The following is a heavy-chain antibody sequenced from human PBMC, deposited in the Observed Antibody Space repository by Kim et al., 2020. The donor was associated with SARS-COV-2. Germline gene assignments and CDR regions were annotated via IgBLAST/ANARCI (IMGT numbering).Heavy chain of an antibody. CDR3: ASRGLQKRYSYGLPYYYYGMDV. Sequence: ASVKVSCKASGYTFTSYAMHWVRQAPGQRLEWMGWINAGNGNTKYSQKFQGRVTITRDTSASTAYMELSSLRSEDTAVYYCASRGLQKRYSYGLPYYYYGMDVWGQGTTVTVSS. J-gene: IGHJ6*02. V-gene: IGHV1-3*01. CDR1: GYTFTSYA. D-gene: IGHD5-18*01. CDR2: INAGNGNT.